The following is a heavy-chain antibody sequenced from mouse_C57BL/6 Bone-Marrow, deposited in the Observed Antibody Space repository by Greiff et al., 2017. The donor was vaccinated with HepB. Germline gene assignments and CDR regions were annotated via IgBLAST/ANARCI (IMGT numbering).Heavy chain of an antibody. V-gene: IGHV1-58*01. CDR2: IYMGNGYT. Sequence: VQLKESGAELVRPGSSVKMSCKTSGYTFTSYGINWVKQRPGQGLEWIGYIYMGNGYTEYNEKFEGKATLTSDTSSSTAYMQLSSLASEDSAIYCCAIWYWEWGQGTTLTVSS. CDR3: AIWYWE. CDR1: GYTFTSYG. D-gene: IGHD2-1*01. J-gene: IGHJ2*01.